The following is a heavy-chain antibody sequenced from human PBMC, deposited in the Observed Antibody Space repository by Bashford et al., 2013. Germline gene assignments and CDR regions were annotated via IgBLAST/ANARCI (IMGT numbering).Heavy chain of an antibody. CDR1: GFTFSSYG. J-gene: IGHJ6*02. CDR3: AKSSGRYGGVDGMDV. Sequence: GSLRLSCAASGFTFSSYGMHWVRQAPGKGLEWVAVISYDGSNKYNADSVKGRFTISRDNSKKTLYLQMNSLRAEDTAVYYCAKSSGRYGGVDGMDVWGQGTTVTVSS. CDR2: ISYDGSNK. V-gene: IGHV3-30*18. D-gene: IGHD6-19*01.